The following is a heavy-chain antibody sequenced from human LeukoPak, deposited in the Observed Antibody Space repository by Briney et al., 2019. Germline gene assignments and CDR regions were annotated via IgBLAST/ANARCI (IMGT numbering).Heavy chain of an antibody. CDR2: ISYDGSNK. V-gene: IGHV3-30*18. CDR1: GFTFSSYG. Sequence: GGSLRLSCAASGFTFSSYGMHWVRQAPGKGLEWVAVISYDGSNKYYADSVKGRFTISRDNSKNTLYLQMNSLRAEDMAVYYCAKDVRLYYGTAGTVDYWGQGTLVTVSS. D-gene: IGHD3-10*01. CDR3: AKDVRLYYGTAGTVDY. J-gene: IGHJ4*02.